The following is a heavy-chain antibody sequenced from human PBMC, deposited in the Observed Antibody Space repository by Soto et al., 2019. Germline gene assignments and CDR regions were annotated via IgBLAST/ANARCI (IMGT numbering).Heavy chain of an antibody. CDR1: GFTFDDYA. J-gene: IGHJ3*02. D-gene: IGHD5-12*01. Sequence: EVRLVESGGGSVQPGGSLRLSCAASGFTFDDYAMQWVRQAPGKGLEWVAGISWNSGTIGYADSVKGRFIISRDNAENTLYLQMNSLAPGDTALYFCAKDLYSGYKSDTFDMWGQGTLVTVSS. CDR2: ISWNSGTI. V-gene: IGHV3-9*01. CDR3: AKDLYSGYKSDTFDM.